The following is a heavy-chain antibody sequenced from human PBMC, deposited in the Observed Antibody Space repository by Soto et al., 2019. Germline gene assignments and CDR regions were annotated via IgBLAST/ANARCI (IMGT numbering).Heavy chain of an antibody. J-gene: IGHJ4*02. CDR3: ARDRRFLTYFDY. D-gene: IGHD3-3*01. CDR1: GFTFSSYA. CDR2: ISYDGSNK. Sequence: GGSLRLSCAASGFTFSSYAMHWVRQAPGKGLEWVAVISYDGSNKYYADSVKGRFTISRDNSKNTLYLQMNSLRAEDTAVYYCARDRRFLTYFDYWGQGTLVTVSS. V-gene: IGHV3-30-3*01.